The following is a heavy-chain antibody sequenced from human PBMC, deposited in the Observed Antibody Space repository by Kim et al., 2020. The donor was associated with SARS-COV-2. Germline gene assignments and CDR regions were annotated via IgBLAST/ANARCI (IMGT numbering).Heavy chain of an antibody. V-gene: IGHV3-23*01. CDR3: ATDNTRAGMDV. CDR2: ISGSGDYT. CDR1: GLTFSSYA. Sequence: GGSLRLSCAASGLTFSSYAMSWVRQAPGKGLEWVSSISGSGDYTYYADSVKGRLTLSRDNSKNTVYLQMNSLRAEDTATYYCATDNTRAGMDVWGQGTT. J-gene: IGHJ6*01.